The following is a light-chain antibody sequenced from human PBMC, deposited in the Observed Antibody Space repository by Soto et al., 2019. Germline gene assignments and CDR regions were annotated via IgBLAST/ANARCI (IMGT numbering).Light chain of an antibody. Sequence: DIQMTQSPSALSASVGDRVTITCRASQDINTYLNWYQQKPRKAPKLLIYAASSLQSGVSSRFGGSGSGTNFTLTNRSLQPEDFATYYFLQSYSTPYTFGQGTKLQIK. CDR1: QDINTY. CDR3: LQSYSTPYT. J-gene: IGKJ2*01. V-gene: IGKV1-39*01. CDR2: AAS.